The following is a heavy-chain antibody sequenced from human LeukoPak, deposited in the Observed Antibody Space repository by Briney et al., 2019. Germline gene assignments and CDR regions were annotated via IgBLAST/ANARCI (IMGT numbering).Heavy chain of an antibody. Sequence: PSETLSLTCTVSGGSISSYYWSWIRQPPGKGLEWIGYIYYSGSTNYNPSLKSRVTLSVDTSRNQFSLKLSSVTAADTAVYYCARVGEFSSSWFDPFDYWGQGTLVTVSS. CDR1: GGSISSYY. CDR2: IYYSGST. J-gene: IGHJ4*02. CDR3: ARVGEFSSSWFDPFDY. V-gene: IGHV4-59*01. D-gene: IGHD6-13*01.